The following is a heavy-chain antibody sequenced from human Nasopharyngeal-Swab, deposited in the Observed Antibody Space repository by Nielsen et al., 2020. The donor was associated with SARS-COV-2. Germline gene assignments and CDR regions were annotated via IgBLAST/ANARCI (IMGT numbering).Heavy chain of an antibody. D-gene: IGHD4-17*01. Sequence: SETLSLTCTVSGGSIGSSSYYWGWIRQPPGKGLEWIGSIYYSGSTYYNPSLKSRVTISVDTSKNQVSLKLTSLTAADTAVYYCTRHRYGDYVSEYWGQGTLVTVSS. CDR3: TRHRYGDYVSEY. J-gene: IGHJ4*02. V-gene: IGHV4-39*01. CDR2: IYYSGST. CDR1: GGSIGSSSYY.